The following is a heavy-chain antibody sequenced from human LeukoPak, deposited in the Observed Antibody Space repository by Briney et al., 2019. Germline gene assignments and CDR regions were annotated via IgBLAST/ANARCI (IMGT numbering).Heavy chain of an antibody. V-gene: IGHV3-23*01. Sequence: PGGSLRLSCAASGFTFSSYAMSWVRQAPGKGLEWVSAISGSGGSTYYADSVKGRFTISRGNAKNSLYLQMNSLRAEDTAVYYCARDLTLWWDSNAPTDYWGQGTLVTVSS. J-gene: IGHJ4*02. CDR3: ARDLTLWWDSNAPTDY. CDR2: ISGSGGST. CDR1: GFTFSSYA. D-gene: IGHD2-21*01.